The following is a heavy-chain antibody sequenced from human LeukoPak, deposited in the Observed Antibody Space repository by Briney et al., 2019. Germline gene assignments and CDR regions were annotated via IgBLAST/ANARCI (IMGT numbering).Heavy chain of an antibody. J-gene: IGHJ4*02. Sequence: PGGSLRLSCAASGFTFNTYWLTWVRQAPGKGLEWVANIREDGSEKHYVDFVKGRFTISRDNTKNSLYLQMDSLRVEDTAVYYCVRGGGTFDYWGPGTLVTVSS. D-gene: IGHD3-16*01. CDR3: VRGGGTFDY. CDR1: GFTFNTYW. CDR2: IREDGSEK. V-gene: IGHV3-7*01.